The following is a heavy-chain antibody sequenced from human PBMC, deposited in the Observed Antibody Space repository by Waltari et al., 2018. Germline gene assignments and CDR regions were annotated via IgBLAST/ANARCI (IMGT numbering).Heavy chain of an antibody. J-gene: IGHJ6*02. CDR3: ASEHSRGMDV. CDR2: INTNTGNP. V-gene: IGHV7-4-1*02. Sequence: QVQLVQSGSELKKPGASVKVSCKSSGYTFTSYALNWVRQAPGQGLEWMGWINTNTGNPTYAQGFTGRFVFSLDNSGSTASLQISSLKAEDTAVYYCASEHSRGMDVWGQGTTVIVSS. CDR1: GYTFTSYA.